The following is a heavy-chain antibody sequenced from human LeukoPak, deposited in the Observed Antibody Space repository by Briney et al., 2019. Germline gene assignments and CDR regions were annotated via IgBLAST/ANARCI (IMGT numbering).Heavy chain of an antibody. D-gene: IGHD3-9*01. Sequence: PSVKVSCKPSGYTFTSYYMHWVRQAPGQGLEWMGIINPSGGSTTYAQKFQGRVTMTRDTSTSTVYMELSSLRSEDTAVYYCARDTLTGYPMNLLDYWGQGTLGTVSS. V-gene: IGHV1-46*01. CDR1: GYTFTSYY. J-gene: IGHJ4*02. CDR2: INPSGGST. CDR3: ARDTLTGYPMNLLDY.